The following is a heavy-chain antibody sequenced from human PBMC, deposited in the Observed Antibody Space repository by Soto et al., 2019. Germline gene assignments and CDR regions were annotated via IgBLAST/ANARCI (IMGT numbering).Heavy chain of an antibody. CDR1: GFSLSTSGVG. CDR3: AERGPVYCSGGSCSQGFDP. Sequence: QITLKESGPTLVKPTQTLTLTCTFSGFSLSTSGVGVGWIRPPPGKALEWLALIYWDDDKRYSPSLKSRLTTTKQASKNQVVLTMTNMDPVDTAQYYCAERGPVYCSGGSCSQGFDPWGQGNLVIVSS. J-gene: IGHJ5*02. V-gene: IGHV2-5*02. CDR2: IYWDDDK. D-gene: IGHD2-15*01.